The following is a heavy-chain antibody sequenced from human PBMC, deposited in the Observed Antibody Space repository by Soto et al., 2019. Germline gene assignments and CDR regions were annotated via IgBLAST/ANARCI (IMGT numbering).Heavy chain of an antibody. J-gene: IGHJ6*02. CDR3: AGDIVLVPAAMGYYYYGMDV. CDR2: IYYSGST. D-gene: IGHD2-2*01. Sequence: QVQLQESGPGLVKPSETLSLTCTVSGGSISSYYWSWIRQPPGKGLEWIGYIYYSGSTNYNPSLKSRVTISVDTSKNQFSLKLSSVTAADTAVYYCAGDIVLVPAAMGYYYYGMDVWGQETTVTVSS. V-gene: IGHV4-59*01. CDR1: GGSISSYY.